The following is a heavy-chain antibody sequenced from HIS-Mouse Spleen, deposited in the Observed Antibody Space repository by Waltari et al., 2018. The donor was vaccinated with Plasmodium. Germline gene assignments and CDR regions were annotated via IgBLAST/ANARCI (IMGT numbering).Heavy chain of an antibody. V-gene: IGHV1-2*02. D-gene: IGHD6-6*01. CDR3: ATKGGSSSDY. J-gene: IGHJ4*02. CDR2: INPNRSGT. CDR1: GYTFTGHY. Sequence: QVQLVQSGAEVKKPGASVKVSCKASGYTFTGHYMQWVRQAPGQGLEWMGWINPNRSGTNYAQKFQGRVTMTRDTSISTAYMELSRLRSDATAVYYCATKGGSSSDYWGQGTLVTVSS.